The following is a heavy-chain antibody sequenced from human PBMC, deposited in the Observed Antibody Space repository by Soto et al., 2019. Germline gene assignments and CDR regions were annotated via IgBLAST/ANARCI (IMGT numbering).Heavy chain of an antibody. Sequence: PEGSLRLSCAASGFPFSSYSMNWVRQAPGKGLEWVSSISSSSSYIYYADSVKGRFTISRDNAKNSLYLQMNSLRAEDTAVYYCARDHAAGPYYYYGMDVWGQGTTVTVSS. D-gene: IGHD6-13*01. CDR1: GFPFSSYS. CDR3: ARDHAAGPYYYYGMDV. V-gene: IGHV3-21*01. J-gene: IGHJ6*02. CDR2: ISSSSSYI.